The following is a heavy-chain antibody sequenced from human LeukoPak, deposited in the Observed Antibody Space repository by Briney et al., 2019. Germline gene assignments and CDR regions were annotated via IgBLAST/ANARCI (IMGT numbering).Heavy chain of an antibody. D-gene: IGHD1-20*01. CDR3: AKDPSAFILTDAHMHV. V-gene: IGHV3-9*01. CDR1: GFTFDDYA. CDR2: IIWDSGSI. Sequence: PGGSLRLSCAASGFTFDDYALHWVRQVPGKSLECVLGIIWDSGSIGYAESVKGRLTISRDNAKSSLYLQMNSLRPEDTAMYYCAKDPSAFILTDAHMHVWGKGTTVTVS. J-gene: IGHJ6*03.